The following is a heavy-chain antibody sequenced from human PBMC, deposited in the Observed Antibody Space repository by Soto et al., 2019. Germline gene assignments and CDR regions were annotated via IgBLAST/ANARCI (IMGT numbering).Heavy chain of an antibody. CDR1: GGTFSSYA. CDR3: ARDIPPEGYDILTGYYKGWFDP. Sequence: SVKVSCKASGGTFSSYAISWVRQAPGQGLEWMGGIIPIFGTANYAQKFQGRVTITADESTSTAYMELSSLRSEDTAVYYCARDIPPEGYDILTGYYKGWFDPWGQGTLVTVSS. V-gene: IGHV1-69*13. CDR2: IIPIFGTA. D-gene: IGHD3-9*01. J-gene: IGHJ5*02.